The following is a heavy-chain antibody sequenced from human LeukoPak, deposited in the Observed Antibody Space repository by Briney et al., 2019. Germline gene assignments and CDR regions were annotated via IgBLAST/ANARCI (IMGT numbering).Heavy chain of an antibody. CDR1: GYTFTSYG. CDR2: ISAYNGNT. V-gene: IGHV1-18*01. J-gene: IGHJ1*01. Sequence: ASVKVSCKASGYTFTSYGISWVRQAPGQGLEWMGWISAYNGNTNYAQKLQGRVTMTTDTSTSTAYMELRSLRSDDTAVYYCARILGGSSGYYFEYFQHWGQGTLVTVSS. D-gene: IGHD3-22*01. CDR3: ARILGGSSGYYFEYFQH.